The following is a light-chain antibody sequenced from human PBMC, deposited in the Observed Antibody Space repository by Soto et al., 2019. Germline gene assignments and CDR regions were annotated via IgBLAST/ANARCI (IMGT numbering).Light chain of an antibody. Sequence: QSVLTQPPSVSAAPGQKVTMSCSGSSSNIGNNYVSWYQHLPGTAPKLLIYDNNKRPSGIPDRFSGTKSGTSATLGITGLQTGDEADYYCGTWDSSLIAGVFGGGTKVTVL. J-gene: IGLJ2*01. CDR2: DNN. CDR3: GTWDSSLIAGV. V-gene: IGLV1-51*01. CDR1: SSNIGNNY.